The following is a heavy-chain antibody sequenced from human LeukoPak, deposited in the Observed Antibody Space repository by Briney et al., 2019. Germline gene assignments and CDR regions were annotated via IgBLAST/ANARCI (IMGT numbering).Heavy chain of an antibody. V-gene: IGHV3-7*01. CDR1: GFTFSNYW. J-gene: IGHJ4*02. CDR3: ASGQQLGY. Sequence: GSLLLSCAASGFTFSNYWMSWVRPAPGKGLEWVANIKQDGSEKYYVDSVKGRFTISRDNAKNSLYLQMNSLRAEDTAVYYCASGQQLGYWGQGTLVTVSS. D-gene: IGHD6-6*01. CDR2: IKQDGSEK.